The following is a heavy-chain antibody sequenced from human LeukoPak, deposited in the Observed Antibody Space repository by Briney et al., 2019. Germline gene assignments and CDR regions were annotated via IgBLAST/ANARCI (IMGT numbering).Heavy chain of an antibody. Sequence: ASVKVSCKASGYTFTSYDINWVRQATGQGLEWMGWMNPDSGNTGYAQKFQGRLTMTRNTSISTAYMELSSLRSEDTAVYYCARVITFGGIGYNWFDPWGQGNLVTVSS. CDR3: ARVITFGGIGYNWFDP. V-gene: IGHV1-8*01. CDR2: MNPDSGNT. CDR1: GYTFTSYD. J-gene: IGHJ5*02. D-gene: IGHD3-16*01.